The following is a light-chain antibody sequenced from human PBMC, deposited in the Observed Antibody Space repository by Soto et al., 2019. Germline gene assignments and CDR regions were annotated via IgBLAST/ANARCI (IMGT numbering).Light chain of an antibody. CDR3: QHYGTSLMYT. Sequence: IVLTQSPGTLSLSPGERAALSCRASQSVSSYLAWYQQKPGQAPRLLIYGASSRATGIPDRFSGSGSGTDFTLTISGLEPEDFAVYYCQHYGTSLMYTFGQGTKVDIK. V-gene: IGKV3-20*01. CDR1: QSVSSY. J-gene: IGKJ2*01. CDR2: GAS.